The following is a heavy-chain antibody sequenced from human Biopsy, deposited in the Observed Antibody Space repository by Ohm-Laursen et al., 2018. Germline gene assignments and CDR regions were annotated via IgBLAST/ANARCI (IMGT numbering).Heavy chain of an antibody. CDR3: AKHGGLGDFWSGYPLAAFDI. D-gene: IGHD3-3*01. CDR1: GYSFTNYW. CDR2: IYPGDSDT. V-gene: IGHV5-51*01. J-gene: IGHJ3*02. Sequence: GESLRISCKGSGYSFTNYWIGWVRQMPGKGLEWMGLIYPGDSDTRYSPSFQGQVPISVDKSISTAYVQWNSLKASDTAMYYCAKHGGLGDFWSGYPLAAFDIWGQGTMVTVSS.